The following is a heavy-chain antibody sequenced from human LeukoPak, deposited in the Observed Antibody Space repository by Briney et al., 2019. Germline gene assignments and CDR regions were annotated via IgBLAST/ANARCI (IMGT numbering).Heavy chain of an antibody. D-gene: IGHD3-16*01. CDR3: ARGFTAYFDY. J-gene: IGHJ4*02. Sequence: SETLSLTCVVNGGSFSGYYWSWIRQPPGKGLEWIGEINHSGSTNYNPSLKSRVTISVDTSKNQFSLKLSSVTAADAAVYYCARGFTAYFDYWGQGTLVTVSS. V-gene: IGHV4-34*01. CDR1: GGSFSGYY. CDR2: INHSGST.